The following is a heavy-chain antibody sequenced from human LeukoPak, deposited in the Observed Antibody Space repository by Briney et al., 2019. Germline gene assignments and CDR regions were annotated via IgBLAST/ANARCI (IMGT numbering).Heavy chain of an antibody. J-gene: IGHJ4*02. CDR2: IGTAGDT. CDR1: GFTFSSYD. D-gene: IGHD2-2*01. CDR3: ARGYCSSTSCPFDY. V-gene: IGHV3-13*01. Sequence: PGGSLRLSCAASGFTFSSYDMHWVRQATGKGLEWVSAIGTAGDTYYPGSVKGRFTISRENAKNSSYLQMNSLRAGDTAVYYCARGYCSSTSCPFDYWGQGTLVTVSS.